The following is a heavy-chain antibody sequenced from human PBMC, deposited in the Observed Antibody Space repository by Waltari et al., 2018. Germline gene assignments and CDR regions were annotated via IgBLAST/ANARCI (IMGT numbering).Heavy chain of an antibody. Sequence: EVQLVESGGGLVQPGGSLRLSCAASGFTFSTSWMSWVRQAPGKGLEWVANIKHDGTEKYYVDSVKGRFTISRDNAKKSLYLQMNSLRAEDTAVYYCAGGGSSSWLFDYWGQGTLVTVSS. CDR2: IKHDGTEK. V-gene: IGHV3-7*01. J-gene: IGHJ4*02. D-gene: IGHD6-13*01. CDR1: GFTFSTSW. CDR3: AGGGSSSWLFDY.